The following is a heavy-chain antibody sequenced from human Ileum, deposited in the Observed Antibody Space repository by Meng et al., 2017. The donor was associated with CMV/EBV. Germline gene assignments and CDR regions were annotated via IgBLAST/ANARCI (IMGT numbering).Heavy chain of an antibody. CDR2: IDGRGAYI. V-gene: IGHV3-11*01. J-gene: IGHJ3*02. D-gene: IGHD2-21*01. CDR3: AKDWHGKFVIVPGVGTFDI. Sequence: GESLKISCEASGFKFSDYYMAWIRQAPGKGPEWLSYIDGRGAYINYADSVNGRFTISRDNAKNSLYLQMDSLTVEDTAMYYCAKDWHGKFVIVPGVGTFDIWGQGTMVTVSS. CDR1: GFKFSDYY.